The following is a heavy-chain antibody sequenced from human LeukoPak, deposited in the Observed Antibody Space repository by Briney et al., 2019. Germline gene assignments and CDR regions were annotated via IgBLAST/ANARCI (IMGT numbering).Heavy chain of an antibody. D-gene: IGHD3-10*01. CDR3: ARLDGVRGMDY. V-gene: IGHV4-61*02. CDR2: IYADGST. J-gene: IGHJ4*02. CDR1: GGSISSGSSY. Sequence: SETLSLTCTVSGGSISSGSSYWSWIRQPAGKGLEWIGRIYADGSTNYNPSLKSRVTISVDTSKNQFSLKLSSVTAADTAVYYCARLDGVRGMDYWGQGTLVTVSS.